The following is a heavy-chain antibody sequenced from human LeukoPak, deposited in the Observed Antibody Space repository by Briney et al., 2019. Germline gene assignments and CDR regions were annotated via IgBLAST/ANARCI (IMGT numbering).Heavy chain of an antibody. D-gene: IGHD6-13*01. CDR3: AKDRSSSWYGDYFDY. V-gene: IGHV3-30*02. CDR1: GFTFSSYG. CDR2: IRYDGSNK. J-gene: IGHJ4*02. Sequence: PGGSLRLSCAASGFTFSSYGMHWARQAPGKGLEWVAFIRYDGSNKYYADSVKGRFTISRDNSKNTLYLQMNSLRAEDTAVYYCAKDRSSSWYGDYFDYWGQGTLVTVSS.